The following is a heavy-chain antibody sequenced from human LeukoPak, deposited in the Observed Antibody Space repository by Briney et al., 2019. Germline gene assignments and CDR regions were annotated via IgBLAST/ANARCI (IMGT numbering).Heavy chain of an antibody. CDR2: INPNSGGT. CDR1: GYTFTGYY. CDR3: ARDPRTEEWELLPS. V-gene: IGHV1-2*02. D-gene: IGHD1-26*01. Sequence: ASVKVSCKASGYTFTGYYMHWVRQAPGQGLEWMGWINPNSGGTNYAQKFQGRVTMTRVTSISTAYMEQSRLRSDDTAVYYCARDPRTEEWELLPSWGQGTLVTVSS. J-gene: IGHJ5*02.